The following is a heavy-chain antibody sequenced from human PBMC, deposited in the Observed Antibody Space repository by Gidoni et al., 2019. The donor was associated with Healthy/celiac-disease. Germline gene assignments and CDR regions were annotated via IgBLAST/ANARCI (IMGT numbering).Heavy chain of an antibody. CDR2: ISGSGGRT. CDR1: GSTFRSYA. D-gene: IGHD6-19*01. CDR3: AKADSSGWDFPRHPPDD. Sequence: EVQLLESGGVLVQPGVSLRLSCEASGSTFRSYAMTWGRQAQGKGLEWVSAISGSGGRTDYADAVKGRFTISRDNSKNTLDLQRNSLRAEETAVYDWAKADSSGWDFPRHPPDDGGQGTLVTVSS. J-gene: IGHJ4*02. V-gene: IGHV3-23*01.